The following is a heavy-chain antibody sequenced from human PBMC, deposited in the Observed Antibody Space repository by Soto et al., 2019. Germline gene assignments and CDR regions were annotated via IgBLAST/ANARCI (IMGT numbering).Heavy chain of an antibody. CDR2: IIPIFGTA. CDR3: ASGEFGITMIVVVRGEPRTIKRWAFDI. Sequence: SVKVSCKASGGTFSSYAISWVRQAPGQGLEXMGGIIPIFGTANYAQKFQGRVTITADESTSTAYMELSSLRSEDTAVYYCASGEFGITMIVVVRGEPRTIKRWAFDIWGQGTMVTVSS. J-gene: IGHJ3*02. D-gene: IGHD3-22*01. CDR1: GGTFSSYA. V-gene: IGHV1-69*13.